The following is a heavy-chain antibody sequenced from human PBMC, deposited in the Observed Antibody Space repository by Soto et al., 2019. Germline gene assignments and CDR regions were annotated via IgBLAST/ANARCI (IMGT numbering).Heavy chain of an antibody. CDR3: ARSGDNFSFTDY. CDR2: IFYSGST. CDR1: GGSIRGYY. V-gene: IGHV4-59*01. Sequence: SETLSLTCTVSGGSIRGYYWTWIRQPPGKGLEWIGYIFYSGSTNYNPSLKSRVTISVDTSKNQFSLNLTSVTAADTGVYYCARSGDNFSFTDYWGQGTLVTVSS. D-gene: IGHD7-27*01. J-gene: IGHJ4*02.